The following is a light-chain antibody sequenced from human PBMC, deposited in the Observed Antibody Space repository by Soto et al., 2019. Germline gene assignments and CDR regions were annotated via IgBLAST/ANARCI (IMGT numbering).Light chain of an antibody. CDR1: SSNIGSDF. J-gene: IGLJ3*02. CDR2: ENN. Sequence: QSVLTQPPSVSAAPGQKVTISCSGSSSNIGSDFVSWYQQLPGTAPQLLIYENNKRPSGIPDRFSGSKSAMSATLGITGLQTGDEADYYCAAWDTSLSGGVFGGGTKLTVL. CDR3: AAWDTSLSGGV. V-gene: IGLV1-51*02.